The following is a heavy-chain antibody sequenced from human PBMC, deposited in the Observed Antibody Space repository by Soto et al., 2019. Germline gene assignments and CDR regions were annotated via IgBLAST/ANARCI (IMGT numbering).Heavy chain of an antibody. J-gene: IGHJ6*04. CDR3: SRVGCSNSKCYTRGMDV. D-gene: IGHD2-2*01. CDR2: IYSDGTT. V-gene: IGHV4-4*07. Sequence: SETLSLTCTVSGGSISGYYWSWVRQPAGKGLEWVGRIYSDGTTNYSPSLKSRVTMSLDTSKDQFSLHLNSVTAADTAVYYCSRVGCSNSKCYTRGMDVWGEGTTGTAPQ. CDR1: GGSISGYY.